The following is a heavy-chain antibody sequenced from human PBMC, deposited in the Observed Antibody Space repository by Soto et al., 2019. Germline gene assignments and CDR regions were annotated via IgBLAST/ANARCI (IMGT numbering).Heavy chain of an antibody. Sequence: ASVKVSCKASGYIFTNNDVSWVRQATGQGLEWVGWMNPGSGDTGYAQKFQGRVTMTRNISIATAYMELSSLRADDTAIYYCARMASFGSLNWFDPWGQGTLVTVSS. D-gene: IGHD5-18*01. CDR3: ARMASFGSLNWFDP. CDR1: GYIFTNND. J-gene: IGHJ5*02. CDR2: MNPGSGDT. V-gene: IGHV1-8*01.